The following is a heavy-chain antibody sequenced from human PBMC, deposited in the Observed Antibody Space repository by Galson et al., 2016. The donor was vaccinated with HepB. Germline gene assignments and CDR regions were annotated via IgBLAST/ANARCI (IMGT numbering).Heavy chain of an antibody. CDR3: ARCVDTSMAPFDY. Sequence: SLRLSCAASGFTFRTHAVHWVRQAPGKGLVWVGDSTYSPDSVKGRFTISRDNSKNTLYLQMNSLRPEDTPVYYCARCVDTSMAPFDYWGQGTLLTVSS. J-gene: IGHJ4*02. D-gene: IGHD5-18*01. CDR2: STYS. V-gene: IGHV3-30*04. CDR1: GFTFRTHA.